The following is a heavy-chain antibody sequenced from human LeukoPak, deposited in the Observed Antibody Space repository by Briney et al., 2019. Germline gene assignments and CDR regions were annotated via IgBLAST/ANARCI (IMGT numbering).Heavy chain of an antibody. Sequence: SVKVSCKASGGTFSSYAISWVRQAPGQGLEWMGGIIPIFGTANYAQRFQGRVTITADESTSTAYMELSSLRSEDTAVYYCARVRTRSGYVIGRAFDIWGQGTMVTVSS. CDR3: ARVRTRSGYVIGRAFDI. CDR1: GGTFSSYA. D-gene: IGHD3-3*01. CDR2: IIPIFGTA. J-gene: IGHJ3*02. V-gene: IGHV1-69*13.